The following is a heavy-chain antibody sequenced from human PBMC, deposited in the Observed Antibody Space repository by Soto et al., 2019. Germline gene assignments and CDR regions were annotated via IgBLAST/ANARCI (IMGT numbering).Heavy chain of an antibody. CDR1: GGSISSSSYY. CDR3: ARTLRGYSGYDAGYYYYYYGMDV. V-gene: IGHV4-39*01. CDR2: IYYSGST. Sequence: ETLSLTCTVSGGSISSSSYYWGWIRQPQGKGLEWIGSIYYSGSTYYNPSLKSRVTISVDTSKNQFSLKLSSVTAADTAVYYCARTLRGYSGYDAGYYYYYYGMDVWGQGTTVTISS. J-gene: IGHJ6*02. D-gene: IGHD5-12*01.